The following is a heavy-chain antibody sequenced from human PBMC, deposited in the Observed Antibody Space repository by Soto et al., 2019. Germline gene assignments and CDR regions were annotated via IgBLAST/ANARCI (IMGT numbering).Heavy chain of an antibody. J-gene: IGHJ5*02. Sequence: QVQLQESGPGLVKPSQTLSLTCTVSGGSISSGDYYWSWIRQPPGKGLEWIGYIYYSGSTYYNPPIKSRVTLALDTSKNQFSLKLSSVTAADTAVYYCARLLITMVRGWKTVHWFDPWGQGTLVTVSS. CDR3: ARLLITMVRGWKTVHWFDP. D-gene: IGHD3-10*01. V-gene: IGHV4-30-4*01. CDR2: IYYSGST. CDR1: GGSISSGDYY.